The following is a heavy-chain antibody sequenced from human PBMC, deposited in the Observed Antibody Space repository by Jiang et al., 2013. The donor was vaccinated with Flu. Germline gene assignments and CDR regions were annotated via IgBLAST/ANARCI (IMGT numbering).Heavy chain of an antibody. D-gene: IGHD1-7*01. V-gene: IGHV4-38-2*01. Sequence: LLKPSETLSLTCAVSGYSISSGYYWGWIRQPPGKGLEWIGSIYHSGSTYHNPSLKSRVTISVDTSKNQFSLKLSSVTAADTAVYYCARAITGTTFHYYYMDVWGKGTTVTVSS. CDR1: GYSISSGYY. CDR2: IYHSGST. J-gene: IGHJ6*03. CDR3: ARAITGTTFHYYYMDV.